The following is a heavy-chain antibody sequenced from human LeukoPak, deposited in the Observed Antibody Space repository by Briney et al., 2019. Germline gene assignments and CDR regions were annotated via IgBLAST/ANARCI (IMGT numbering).Heavy chain of an antibody. CDR2: ISYDGSNK. D-gene: IGHD6-6*01. V-gene: IGHV3-30*03. CDR1: GFTFRSYG. CDR3: VSTLVHCFDE. Sequence: PGRSLRLSCAASGFTFRSYGMYWVRQAPGKGLEWVALISYDGSNKYYADSVKGRFTISRDNSKNTLYLQMNSLRAEDTAVYYCVSTLVHCFDEWGQGTLVTVSS. J-gene: IGHJ4*02.